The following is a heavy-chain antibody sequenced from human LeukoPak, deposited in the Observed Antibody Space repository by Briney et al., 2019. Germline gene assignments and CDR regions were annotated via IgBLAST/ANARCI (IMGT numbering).Heavy chain of an antibody. V-gene: IGHV3-15*01. CDR1: GFTFSNAW. D-gene: IGHD2-2*01. J-gene: IGHJ4*02. Sequence: GGSLRLSCAASGFTFSNAWMSWVRQAPGKGLEWVGRFKSKTDGGTTDYAAPVKGRFTISRDDSKNTLYLQMNSLKTEDTAVYYCTTERSSTSCCIDYWGQGTLVTVPS. CDR3: TTERSSTSCCIDY. CDR2: FKSKTDGGTT.